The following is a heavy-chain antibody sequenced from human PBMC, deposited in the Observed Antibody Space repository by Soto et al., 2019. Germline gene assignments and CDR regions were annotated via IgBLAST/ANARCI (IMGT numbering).Heavy chain of an antibody. V-gene: IGHV1-69*13. J-gene: IGHJ4*02. CDR1: GGTFSSYA. CDR3: ARDSSGIYDSSGYYFDC. CDR2: IIPIFGTA. D-gene: IGHD3-22*01. Sequence: GASVKVSCKASGGTFSSYAIGWVRQAPGQGLEWMGGIIPIFGTANYAQKFQGRVTITADESTSTAYMELSSLRSEDTAVYYCARDSSGIYDSSGYYFDCWGQGTLVTAPQ.